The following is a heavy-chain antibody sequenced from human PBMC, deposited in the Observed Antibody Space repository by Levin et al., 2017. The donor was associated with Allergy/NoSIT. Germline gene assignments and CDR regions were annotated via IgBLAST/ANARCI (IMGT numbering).Heavy chain of an antibody. D-gene: IGHD1-26*01. CDR2: ISYDGSNK. Sequence: PGGSLRLSCAASGFTFSSYGMHWVRQAPGKGLEWVAVISYDGSNKYYADSVKGRFTISRDNSKNTLYLQMNSLRAEDTAVYYCAKVPLVGATQDYWGQGTLVTVSS. CDR3: AKVPLVGATQDY. J-gene: IGHJ4*02. CDR1: GFTFSSYG. V-gene: IGHV3-30*18.